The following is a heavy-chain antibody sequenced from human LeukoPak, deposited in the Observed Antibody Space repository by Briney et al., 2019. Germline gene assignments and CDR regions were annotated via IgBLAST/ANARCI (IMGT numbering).Heavy chain of an antibody. V-gene: IGHV5-51*01. J-gene: IGHJ4*02. CDR1: GYSFSDFW. CDR3: AVANEDAGSFHH. CDR2: IYPADSDT. D-gene: IGHD1-1*01. Sequence: GESLEICSKTSGYSFSDFWIGWVRQRPGKGLEWMGIIYPADSDTRYSPSFEGQVVISADKSITTAYLQWGSLRASDTAMYYCAVANEDAGSFHHWAQRTLVTVS.